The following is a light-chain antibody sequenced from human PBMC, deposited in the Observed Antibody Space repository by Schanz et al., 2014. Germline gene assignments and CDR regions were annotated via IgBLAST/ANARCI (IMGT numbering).Light chain of an antibody. CDR3: QEYSTYSQT. V-gene: IGKV1-5*01. CDR2: DAS. Sequence: DIQMTQSPSTLSASVGDRVTIACRASQSISSWLAWYQQKSGKAPTILISDASNLESGVPSRFSGSGSGTEFTLTISSLQPDDFATYYCQEYSTYSQTFGQGTKVDIK. J-gene: IGKJ1*01. CDR1: QSISSW.